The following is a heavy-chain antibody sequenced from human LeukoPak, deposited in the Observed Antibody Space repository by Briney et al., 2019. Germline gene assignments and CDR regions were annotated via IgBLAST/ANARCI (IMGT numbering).Heavy chain of an antibody. J-gene: IGHJ3*02. CDR1: GGTFSSYA. D-gene: IGHD6-13*01. CDR2: IIPIFGTA. V-gene: IGHV1-69*06. CDR3: ARDLSISAIAAAGFVNEIFYRPTAFDI. Sequence: ASVKVSCKASGGTFSSYAISWVRQAPGQGLEWMGGIIPIFGTANYAQKFQGRVTITADKSTSTAYMELSSLRSEDTAVYYCARDLSISAIAAAGFVNEIFYRPTAFDIWGQGTMVTVSS.